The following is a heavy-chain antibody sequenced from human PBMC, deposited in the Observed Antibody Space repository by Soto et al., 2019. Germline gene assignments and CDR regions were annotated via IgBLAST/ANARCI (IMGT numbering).Heavy chain of an antibody. CDR3: ARSGQYYDFWSGYFEFDP. V-gene: IGHV2-5*02. J-gene: IGHJ5*02. D-gene: IGHD3-3*01. CDR2: IYWDDDK. CDR1: GFSLSTSGVG. Sequence: QITLKESGPTLVKPTQTLTLTCTFSGFSLSTSGVGVGWIRQPPGKALEWLALIYWDDDKRYSPSLKSRLTITKDTSKNQVVLTMTNMDPVDTATYYCARSGQYYDFWSGYFEFDPWGQGTLVTVSS.